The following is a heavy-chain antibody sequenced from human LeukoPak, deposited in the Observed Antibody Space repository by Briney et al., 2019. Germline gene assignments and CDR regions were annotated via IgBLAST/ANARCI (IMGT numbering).Heavy chain of an antibody. CDR2: ISSDGDST. CDR1: GFTFSTYP. V-gene: IGHV3-64D*06. D-gene: IGHD3-3*01. Sequence: GGSLRLSCSASGFTFSTYPMHWVRQAPGRGLEYVSSISSDGDSTYYADSVKGRFTISRDNSKNTLYLQTSSLRAEDTAVYYCVKRTSDYYYYDYWGRGTLVTVSS. J-gene: IGHJ4*02. CDR3: VKRTSDYYYYDY.